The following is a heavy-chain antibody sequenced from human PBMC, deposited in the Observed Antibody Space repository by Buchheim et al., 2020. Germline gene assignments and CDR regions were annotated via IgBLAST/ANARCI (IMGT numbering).Heavy chain of an antibody. Sequence: EVQLVESGGGLVKPGGSLRLSCAASGFTFSSYSMNWVRQAPGKGLEWVSSISISSSYIYYAYSVKGRFTISRDNAKNSLYLKMNSLRAEDTAVYYCAVEPSSIAAKIWVNYWGQGTL. D-gene: IGHD6-6*01. CDR3: AVEPSSIAAKIWVNY. CDR2: ISISSSYI. J-gene: IGHJ4*02. V-gene: IGHV3-21*01. CDR1: GFTFSSYS.